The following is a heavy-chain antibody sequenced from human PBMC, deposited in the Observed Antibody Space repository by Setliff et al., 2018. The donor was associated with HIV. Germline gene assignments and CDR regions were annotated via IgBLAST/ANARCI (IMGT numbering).Heavy chain of an antibody. CDR2: IYSSGST. CDR3: ARHSGVASPNWFDP. D-gene: IGHD3-10*01. CDR1: GGSISSYY. J-gene: IGHJ5*02. Sequence: PSETLSLTCTVSGGSISSYYWSWIRQPPGRGLEWIGYIYSSGSTNFNPPLPIRFPISVDTSKNQFSLKLSSVTAADTAVYYCARHSGVASPNWFDPWGQGTLVTVSS. V-gene: IGHV4-4*09.